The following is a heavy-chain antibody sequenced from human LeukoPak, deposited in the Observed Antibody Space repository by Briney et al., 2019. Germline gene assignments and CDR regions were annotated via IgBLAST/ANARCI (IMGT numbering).Heavy chain of an antibody. CDR1: GFTFSDYS. D-gene: IGHD1-26*01. V-gene: IGHV3-30*02. J-gene: IGHJ4*02. Sequence: GGSLRLSCAASGFTFSDYSMHWVRQAPGKGLNWVAFIRYDGNNKYYADSVKGRFTISRDNSKNMLYLEMNSLSTEDTAVYYCAKEYTGTFSPFPSYFDNWGQGTLVTVSS. CDR3: AKEYTGTFSPFPSYFDN. CDR2: IRYDGNNK.